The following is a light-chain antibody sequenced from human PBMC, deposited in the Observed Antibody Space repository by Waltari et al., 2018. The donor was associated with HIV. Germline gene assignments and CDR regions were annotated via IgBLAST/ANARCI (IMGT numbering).Light chain of an antibody. Sequence: DIQMTQSPSSLSASVGDSVTITCRASQSIDNYLSWYQQKQPEAPKLLIYAASSLQRGVSSRCSGSGSGTDFILTIDNLRPEDFATYYCQQSYSVPLTFGGGTKVEI. CDR1: QSIDNY. V-gene: IGKV1-39*01. CDR3: QQSYSVPLT. CDR2: AAS. J-gene: IGKJ4*01.